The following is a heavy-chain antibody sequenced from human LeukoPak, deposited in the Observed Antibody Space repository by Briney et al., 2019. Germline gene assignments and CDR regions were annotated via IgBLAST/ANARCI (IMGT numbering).Heavy chain of an antibody. CDR1: GYTFTSYY. J-gene: IGHJ6*02. CDR2: INLSGGNT. V-gene: IGHV1-46*01. Sequence: ASVKVSCKASGYTFTSYYMHWVRQAPGQGLEWMGIINLSGGNTNYAQKLQGRVTMTTDTSTSTAYMELRSLRSDDTAVYYCARDLPIFGVVIISSPYYGMDVWGQGTTVTVSS. D-gene: IGHD3-3*01. CDR3: ARDLPIFGVVIISSPYYGMDV.